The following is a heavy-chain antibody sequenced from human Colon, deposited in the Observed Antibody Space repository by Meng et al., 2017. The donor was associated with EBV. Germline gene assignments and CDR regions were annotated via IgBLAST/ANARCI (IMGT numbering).Heavy chain of an antibody. CDR2: IYYSGSR. CDR1: GDSISSTDYY. V-gene: IGHV4-30-4*01. D-gene: IGHD3-22*01. J-gene: IGHJ4*02. Sequence: QVQTQASGPGLVKPSATRSLTCTVSGDSISSTDYYWSWVRQPPGKGLEWTGYIYYSGSRYYSPSLKSRVTISVDTSKNQFSLKLSSVTAADTAVYYCARVTGKIYYDGSGYPEAFDYWGQGTLVTVSS. CDR3: ARVTGKIYYDGSGYPEAFDY.